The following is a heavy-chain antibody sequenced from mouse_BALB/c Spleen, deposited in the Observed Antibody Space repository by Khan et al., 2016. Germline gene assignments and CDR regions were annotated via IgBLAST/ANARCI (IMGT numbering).Heavy chain of an antibody. Sequence: QIQLVQSGPELKKPGKTVKISCKASGYTFTNYGMNWVKQAPGKGLKWMGWINTYRGESTYADDFKGRFAFSLETSANTAYLQINNLKIENTATDFCARYRYYYGSSRYFDVWGAGTTVTVSS. J-gene: IGHJ1*01. V-gene: IGHV9-3-1*01. CDR3: ARYRYYYGSSRYFDV. D-gene: IGHD1-1*01. CDR1: GYTFTNYG. CDR2: INTYRGES.